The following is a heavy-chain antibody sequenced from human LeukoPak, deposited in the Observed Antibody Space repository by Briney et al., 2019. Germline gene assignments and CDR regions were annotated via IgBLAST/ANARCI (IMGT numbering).Heavy chain of an antibody. Sequence: ASETLSLTCTVSGGPISSYYWSWIRQPPGKGLEWIGYIYYSGSTNYNPSLKSRVTISVDTSKNQFSLKLSSVTAADTAVYYCARDATGYYFDYWGQGTLVTVSS. CDR2: IYYSGST. CDR1: GGPISSYY. CDR3: ARDATGYYFDY. V-gene: IGHV4-59*01. J-gene: IGHJ4*02. D-gene: IGHD3-9*01.